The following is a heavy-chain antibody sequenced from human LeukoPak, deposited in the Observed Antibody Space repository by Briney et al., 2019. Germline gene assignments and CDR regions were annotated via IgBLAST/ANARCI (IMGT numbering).Heavy chain of an antibody. D-gene: IGHD2-15*01. Sequence: GGSLRLSCVASGFTFSDYAMSWVRQAPGKGLEWVSGVYGGGVGAYYADSVRGRFTISRDNSKNTLYLQMNRLRVEDSAVYYCAKMEGATTGIYSLDYWGQGTLVTVSS. V-gene: IGHV3-23*01. CDR2: VYGGGVGA. CDR1: GFTFSDYA. CDR3: AKMEGATTGIYSLDY. J-gene: IGHJ4*02.